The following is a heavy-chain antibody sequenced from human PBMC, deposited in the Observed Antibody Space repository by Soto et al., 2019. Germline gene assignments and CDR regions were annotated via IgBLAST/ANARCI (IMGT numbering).Heavy chain of an antibody. Sequence: GESLKISCNGSGYSFTSYWIGWVRQMPGKGLEWMGIIYPGDSDTRYSPSFQGQVTISADKSISTAYLQWSSLKASDTAMYYCARHNRIAVAGTDAFDIWGQGTMVTVSS. D-gene: IGHD6-19*01. CDR1: GYSFTSYW. CDR3: ARHNRIAVAGTDAFDI. V-gene: IGHV5-51*01. J-gene: IGHJ3*02. CDR2: IYPGDSDT.